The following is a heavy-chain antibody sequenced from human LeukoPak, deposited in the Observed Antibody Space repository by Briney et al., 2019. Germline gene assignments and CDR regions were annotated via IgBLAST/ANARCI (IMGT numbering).Heavy chain of an antibody. CDR3: ARDSDY. CDR2: IYTSGST. Sequence: SETLSLTCTVSGGSISSGSYYWSWIRQPAGKGLEWIGRIYTSGSTNYNPSLKSRVTISVDTSKNQFSLKLSSVTAADTAVYHCARDSDYWGQGTLVTVSS. CDR1: GGSISSGSYY. J-gene: IGHJ4*02. V-gene: IGHV4-61*02.